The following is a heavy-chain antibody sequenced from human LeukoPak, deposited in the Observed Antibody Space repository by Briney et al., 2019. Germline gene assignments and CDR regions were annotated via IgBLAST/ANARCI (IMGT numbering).Heavy chain of an antibody. CDR3: ARVLRQQLVLAFDY. CDR1: GGSISVGGYY. D-gene: IGHD6-13*01. V-gene: IGHV4-30-2*01. Sequence: SETLSLTCTVSGGSISVGGYYWSWIRQPPGKGLEWIGYISHSGSTYYNPSLKSRVTISVDRSKNQFSLKLSSVTAADTAVYYCARVLRQQLVLAFDYWGQGTLVTVSS. J-gene: IGHJ4*02. CDR2: ISHSGST.